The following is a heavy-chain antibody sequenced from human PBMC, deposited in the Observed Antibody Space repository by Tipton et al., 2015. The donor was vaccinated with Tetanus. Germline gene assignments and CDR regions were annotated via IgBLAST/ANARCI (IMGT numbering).Heavy chain of an antibody. D-gene: IGHD3-16*02. V-gene: IGHV3-30-3*01. CDR1: GFTFSSYA. CDR2: ISYDGSNK. Sequence: SLRLSCAASGFTFSSYAMHWVRQAPGKGLEWVAVISYDGSNKYYADSVKGRLTISRDNSKNTLYLQMNSLRAEDTAVYYCARDSYDYVWGSYRYRGAFDIWGQGTMVTVSS. J-gene: IGHJ3*02. CDR3: ARDSYDYVWGSYRYRGAFDI.